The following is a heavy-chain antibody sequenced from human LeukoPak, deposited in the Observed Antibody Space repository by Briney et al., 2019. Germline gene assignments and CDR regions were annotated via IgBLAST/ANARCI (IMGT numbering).Heavy chain of an antibody. V-gene: IGHV3-30-3*01. Sequence: QSGGSLRLSCAASGFTFSSYAMHWVRQAPGKGLDWVAFVSSDGDNAYYTDSVRGRFTISRDNSKNTLFVQMNSLRPEDTAVYYCARPTGRDYGDYRGYAYFDIWGQGTLVTVSS. D-gene: IGHD4-17*01. CDR3: ARPTGRDYGDYRGYAYFDI. CDR2: VSSDGDNA. CDR1: GFTFSSYA. J-gene: IGHJ3*02.